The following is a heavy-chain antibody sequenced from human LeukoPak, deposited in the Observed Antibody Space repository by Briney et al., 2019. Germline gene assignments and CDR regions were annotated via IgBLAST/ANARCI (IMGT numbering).Heavy chain of an antibody. CDR2: INPNSGGT. D-gene: IGHD2-15*01. J-gene: IGHJ4*02. Sequence: ASVKVSCKASGYTFTVYYMHWVRQAPGQGLEWMGGINPNSGGTNYAQKFQGRVTMTRDTSINTAYMELSRLRSDDTGVDYCARGGVWNRYCSGGSRPKRSDYWGQGTLVTVFS. CDR3: ARGGVWNRYCSGGSRPKRSDY. CDR1: GYTFTVYY. V-gene: IGHV1-2*02.